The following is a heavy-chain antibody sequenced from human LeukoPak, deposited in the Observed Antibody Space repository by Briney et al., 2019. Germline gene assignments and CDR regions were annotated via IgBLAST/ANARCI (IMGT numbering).Heavy chain of an antibody. CDR3: ARDCRGEKDFDV. Sequence: PGGSLRLSCAASGFTFSSYAMHWVRQAPGKGLEWVAVISYDGSNKYYADSVKGRFTISRDNSKNTVYLQMDNLRPEDTAVYYCARDCRGEKDFDVWGPGTMVTVSS. CDR1: GFTFSSYA. J-gene: IGHJ3*01. CDR2: ISYDGSNK. V-gene: IGHV3-30*14.